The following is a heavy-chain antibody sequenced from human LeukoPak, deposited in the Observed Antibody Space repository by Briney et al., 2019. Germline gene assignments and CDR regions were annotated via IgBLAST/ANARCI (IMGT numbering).Heavy chain of an antibody. D-gene: IGHD2/OR15-2a*01. CDR1: GGSISSGDYY. Sequence: SQTLSLTCTVSGGSISSGDYYWSWIRQPPGKGLEWIGYIYYSGSTYYNPSLKSRVTISVDTSKNQFSLKLSSVTAADTAVYYCARRNLYYYYGMDVWGQGTTVTVSS. J-gene: IGHJ6*02. CDR3: ARRNLYYYYGMDV. CDR2: IYYSGST. V-gene: IGHV4-30-4*01.